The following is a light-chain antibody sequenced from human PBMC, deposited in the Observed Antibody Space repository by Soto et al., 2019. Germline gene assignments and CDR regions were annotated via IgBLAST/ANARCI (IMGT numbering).Light chain of an antibody. Sequence: IVMTQSPATLSVSPGERATLSCRASQSISSDLAWYQQKPGQAPRLIMNGVSTRATGIPARFSGSGSGTEFTLTISSLQSEDFAVYYCQQYNNWPRTFGQGIKV. CDR2: GVS. CDR1: QSISSD. CDR3: QQYNNWPRT. J-gene: IGKJ1*01. V-gene: IGKV3-15*01.